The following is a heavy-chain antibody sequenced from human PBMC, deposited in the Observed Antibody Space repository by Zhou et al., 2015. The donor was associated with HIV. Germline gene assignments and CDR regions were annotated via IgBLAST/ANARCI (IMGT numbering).Heavy chain of an antibody. CDR3: ARAPGGVGATTVAMDV. CDR2: VFPMSGLT. V-gene: IGHV1-69*02. Sequence: QVQLVQSAADVKKPGSSMKVSCKASGDTFTTHTISWVRQAPGQGLEWMGRVFPMSGLTNYAQKFQGRVTLTADKSTNTAYLELRSLRSEDTALYYCARAPGGVGATTVAMDVWGQGTTVTVSS. J-gene: IGHJ6*02. D-gene: IGHD1-26*01. CDR1: GDTFTTHT.